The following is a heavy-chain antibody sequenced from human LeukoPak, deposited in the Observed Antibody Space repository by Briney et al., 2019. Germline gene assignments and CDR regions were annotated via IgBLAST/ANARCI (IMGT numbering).Heavy chain of an antibody. J-gene: IGHJ4*02. CDR1: GFTCSNYG. Sequence: PGRSLRLSCAASGFTCSNYGMYWVRQAPGKGLEWVSVIWYDGSNKCYADSVKGRFTISRDNSKNTLYLQMNSLRAEDTAVYYCARGVPPDYWGRGTLVTVSS. D-gene: IGHD2-8*01. CDR2: IWYDGSNK. CDR3: ARGVPPDY. V-gene: IGHV3-33*07.